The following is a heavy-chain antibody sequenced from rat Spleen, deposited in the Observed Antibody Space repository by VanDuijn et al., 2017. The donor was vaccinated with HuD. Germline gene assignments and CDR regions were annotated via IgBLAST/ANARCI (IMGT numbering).Heavy chain of an antibody. CDR3: ARRGNSVFWNFDF. CDR2: IVYDGSRI. V-gene: IGHV5-31*01. J-gene: IGHJ1*01. D-gene: IGHD4-4*01. Sequence: EVQLVESGGGLVQPGRSLKLSCVASGFTFNNYWMTWIRQAPGKGLEWVATIVYDGSRIYYRDSVKGRFSISRDDAKSTLYLQMDSLRSEDTATYYCARRGNSVFWNFDFWGPGTMVSVSS. CDR1: GFTFNNYW.